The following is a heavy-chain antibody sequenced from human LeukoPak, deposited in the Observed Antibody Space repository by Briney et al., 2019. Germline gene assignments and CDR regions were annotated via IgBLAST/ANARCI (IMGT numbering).Heavy chain of an antibody. D-gene: IGHD3-3*01. CDR1: GYTFTSYG. Sequence: ASVKVSCKASGYTFTSYGISWVRQAPGQGLEWMGWISAYNGNTNYAQKLQGRVTMTTDTSTSTAYMELRSLRSDDTAVYYCARDGYRYYDFWSGSDYWGQGTLVTVSS. CDR2: ISAYNGNT. V-gene: IGHV1-18*01. J-gene: IGHJ4*02. CDR3: ARDGYRYYDFWSGSDY.